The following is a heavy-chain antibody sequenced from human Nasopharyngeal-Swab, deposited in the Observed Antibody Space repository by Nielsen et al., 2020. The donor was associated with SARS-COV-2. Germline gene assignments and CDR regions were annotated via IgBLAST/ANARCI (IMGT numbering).Heavy chain of an antibody. CDR3: ARTIAAAGPYGMDV. CDR2: ISSSSSYI. J-gene: IGHJ6*02. Sequence: GGSLRLSCAASGFTFSSYSMNWVRQAPGKGLEWASSISSSSSYIYYADSVKGRFTISRDNAKNSLYLQMNSLRAEDTAVYYCARTIAAAGPYGMDVWGQGTTVTVSS. D-gene: IGHD6-13*01. V-gene: IGHV3-21*01. CDR1: GFTFSSYS.